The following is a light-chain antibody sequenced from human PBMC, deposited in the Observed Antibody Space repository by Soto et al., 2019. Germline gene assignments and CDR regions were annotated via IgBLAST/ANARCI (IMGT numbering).Light chain of an antibody. J-gene: IGKJ1*01. CDR2: AAS. V-gene: IGKV1-39*01. CDR1: QGISTY. Sequence: DIQMTQSPSSLSASVGDRVTITCLASQGISTYLNWYQQKPGKAPKLLIYAASSLQSGVPSRFSGSGSETDFTLTISSLQPEDFATYSCQQSYSTTWTFGQGTKVDI. CDR3: QQSYSTTWT.